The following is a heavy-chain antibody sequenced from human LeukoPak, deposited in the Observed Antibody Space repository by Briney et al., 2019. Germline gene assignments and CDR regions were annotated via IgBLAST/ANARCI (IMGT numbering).Heavy chain of an antibody. CDR1: GHIFTNFW. D-gene: IGHD6-13*01. CDR2: IYPGNSET. V-gene: IGHV5-51*01. Sequence: GESLKISCKGSGHIFTNFWIGWVRQMPGKGLEWMGIIYPGNSETRYSRSFLGQVTISADKAISTAYLQWSSLKASDTAMYYCARHAKAYGSSCDYWGQGTLVTVSS. CDR3: ARHAKAYGSSCDY. J-gene: IGHJ4*02.